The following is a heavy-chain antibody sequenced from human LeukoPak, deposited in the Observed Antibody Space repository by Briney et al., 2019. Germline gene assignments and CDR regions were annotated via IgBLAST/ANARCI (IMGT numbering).Heavy chain of an antibody. D-gene: IGHD6-19*01. V-gene: IGHV3-11*01. J-gene: IGHJ4*02. CDR2: ISSSGSTI. CDR1: GFTFSDYY. CDR3: ASVVAASRGPTRGWYYFDY. Sequence: GGSLRLSCAASGFTFSDYYMSWIRQAPGKGLEWVSYISSSGSTIYYADSVKGRFTISRDNAKNSLYLRMNSLRAEDTAVYYCASVVAASRGPTRGWYYFDYWGQGTLVTVSS.